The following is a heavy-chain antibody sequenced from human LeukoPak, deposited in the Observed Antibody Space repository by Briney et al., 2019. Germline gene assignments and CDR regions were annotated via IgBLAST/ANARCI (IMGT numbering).Heavy chain of an antibody. CDR1: GDSIRNYY. D-gene: IGHD1-26*01. CDR3: VRDVGGSGWFDS. J-gene: IGHJ5*01. CDR2: IYSSGTT. Sequence: SPSETLSLTCTVSGDSIRNYYCSWIRPPAGQGLEWIGRIYSSGTTNYNPSLKSRVTMSVDTSTKQFSLRLSSVTAADTAVYYCVRDVGGSGWFDSWGQGTLVTVSS. V-gene: IGHV4-4*07.